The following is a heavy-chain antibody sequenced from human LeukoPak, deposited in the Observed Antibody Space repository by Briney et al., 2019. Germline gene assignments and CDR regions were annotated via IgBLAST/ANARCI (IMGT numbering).Heavy chain of an antibody. Sequence: GGSLRLSCAASGFIFSSYAMHWVRQAPGKGLEWVAVISYDGSNKYYADSVKGRFTISRDSSKNTLYLQMNSLRPEDTAVYYCARRHPPPYYYYYMDVWGKGTTVTISS. V-gene: IGHV3-30*04. CDR3: ARRHPPPYYYYYMDV. J-gene: IGHJ6*03. CDR1: GFIFSSYA. CDR2: ISYDGSNK.